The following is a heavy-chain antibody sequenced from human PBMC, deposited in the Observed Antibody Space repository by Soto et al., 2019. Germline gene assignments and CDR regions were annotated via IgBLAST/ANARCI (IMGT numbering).Heavy chain of an antibody. D-gene: IGHD1-26*01. J-gene: IGHJ4*02. V-gene: IGHV3-21*01. CDR2: ISSSSSYI. Sequence: GGSLRLACAASGVTFSSYSMNWVRQAPGKGLEWVSSISSSSSYIYYADSVKGRFTISRDNAKNSLYLQMNSLRAEDTAVYYCARFGRATDSFDYWGQGTLVTVSS. CDR3: ARFGRATDSFDY. CDR1: GVTFSSYS.